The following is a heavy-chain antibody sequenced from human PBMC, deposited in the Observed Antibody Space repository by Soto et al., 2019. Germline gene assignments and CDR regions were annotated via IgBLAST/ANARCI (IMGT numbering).Heavy chain of an antibody. CDR3: TTDSTQTFCDGGPCYSVLTKIHDS. Sequence: GGSLRLSCAASGFTFNNGWMSWVRQAPGKGLEWVGRIKSKAAGGTTDYSAPMQGRFTISRDDSKNTVHLQMNSLKTEDTAVYYCTTDSTQTFCDGGPCYSVLTKIHDSWGQGTLVTVSS. D-gene: IGHD2-15*01. CDR2: IKSKAAGGTT. CDR1: GFTFNNGW. V-gene: IGHV3-15*01. J-gene: IGHJ4*02.